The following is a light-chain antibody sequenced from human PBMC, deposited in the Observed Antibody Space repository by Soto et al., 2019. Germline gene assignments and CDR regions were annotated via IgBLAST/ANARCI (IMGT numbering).Light chain of an antibody. J-gene: IGKJ5*01. V-gene: IGKV1-9*01. CDR1: QGISSY. Sequence: DIQLTQSPSFLSASVGDRVTITCRASQGISSYLAWYQQKPGKAPKLLIYAASTLQSGVPSRFSGSGSGTEFTLTISSLQHEDFATYYCQQLNSYPITFGQGTRLDIK. CDR3: QQLNSYPIT. CDR2: AAS.